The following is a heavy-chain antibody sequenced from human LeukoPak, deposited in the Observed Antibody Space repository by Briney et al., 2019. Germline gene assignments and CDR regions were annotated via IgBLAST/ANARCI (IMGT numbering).Heavy chain of an antibody. Sequence: SETLSLTCTVSGGSIRSYYWSWIRQPAGKGLEWIGHIYSSGSTNYNPSLKSRVTMSVDTSKNQFSLRLSSVTAADTATYYCARDKGVNELSPFDYWGQGTLVTVSS. V-gene: IGHV4-4*07. CDR1: GGSIRSYY. CDR2: IYSSGST. J-gene: IGHJ4*02. D-gene: IGHD2/OR15-2a*01. CDR3: ARDKGVNELSPFDY.